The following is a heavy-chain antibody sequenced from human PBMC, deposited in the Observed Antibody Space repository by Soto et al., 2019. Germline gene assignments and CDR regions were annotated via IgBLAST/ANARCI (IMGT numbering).Heavy chain of an antibody. CDR2: IYPGDSDT. D-gene: IGHD2-2*01. V-gene: IGHV5-51*01. Sequence: GESLKISWKGSGYTFTSYWIGGFRQMPGKGLKRMGTIYPGDSDTRYSPYFQGQFTISAYNSISTAYLKWSSLKASDSSMFYCARRNCISPTCSNWFDPWCQGSRVTGSS. CDR1: GYTFTSYW. CDR3: ARRNCISPTCSNWFDP. J-gene: IGHJ5*02.